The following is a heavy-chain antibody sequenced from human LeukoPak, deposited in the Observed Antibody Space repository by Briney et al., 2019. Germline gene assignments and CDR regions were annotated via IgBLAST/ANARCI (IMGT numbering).Heavy chain of an antibody. Sequence: ASVKVSCKASGYTFTSYDINWVRQATGQGLEWMGWMNPNSGNTGYAQKFQGRVTITTDESTSTAYMELSSLRSEDTAVYYCAMAELGYCSSTSCYLGGFDYWGQGTLVTVSS. CDR3: AMAELGYCSSTSCYLGGFDY. CDR1: GYTFTSYD. CDR2: MNPNSGNT. V-gene: IGHV1-8*01. J-gene: IGHJ4*02. D-gene: IGHD2-2*01.